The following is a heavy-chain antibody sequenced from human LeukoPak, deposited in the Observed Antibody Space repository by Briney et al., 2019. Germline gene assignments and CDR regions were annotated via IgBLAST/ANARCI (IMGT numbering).Heavy chain of an antibody. D-gene: IGHD3-22*01. CDR3: TTGHYYDSSGYYYDAFDI. Sequence: GGSLRLSCTASGFTFGDYAMSWFRQAPGKGLEWVGFIRSKAYGGTTEYAASVKGRFTISRGDSKSIAYLQMNSLKTEDTAVYYCTTGHYYDSSGYYYDAFDIWGQGTMVTVSS. CDR2: IRSKAYGGTT. V-gene: IGHV3-49*03. J-gene: IGHJ3*02. CDR1: GFTFGDYA.